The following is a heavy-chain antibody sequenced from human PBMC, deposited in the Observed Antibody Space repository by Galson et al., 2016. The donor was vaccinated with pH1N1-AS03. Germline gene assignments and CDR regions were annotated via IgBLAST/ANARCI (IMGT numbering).Heavy chain of an antibody. Sequence: SLRLSCAASGFAFRTYAMSWVRQPPGKGLEWVSALSGDGASTFHADSVKGRFIISRDISKSKVYLQMNSLRAEDPAVYYCAKESSGLTGYFDFWGQGVLVTVSS. CDR1: GFAFRTYA. J-gene: IGHJ4*02. V-gene: IGHV3-23*01. D-gene: IGHD3-10*01. CDR2: LSGDGAST. CDR3: AKESSGLTGYFDF.